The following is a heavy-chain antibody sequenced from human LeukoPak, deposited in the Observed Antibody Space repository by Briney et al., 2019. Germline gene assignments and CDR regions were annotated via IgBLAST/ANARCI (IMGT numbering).Heavy chain of an antibody. D-gene: IGHD2-2*03. J-gene: IGHJ4*02. CDR1: GGSFSGYY. Sequence: SETLSLTCAVYGGSFSGYYWSWIRQPPGKGLEWIGEINHSGSTNYNPSLKSRVTISVDTSKNQFSLKLSSVTAADTAVYYCARGRSLDIVVVPAAPYYFDYWGQGTLVTVSS. CDR3: ARGRSLDIVVVPAAPYYFDY. V-gene: IGHV4-34*01. CDR2: INHSGST.